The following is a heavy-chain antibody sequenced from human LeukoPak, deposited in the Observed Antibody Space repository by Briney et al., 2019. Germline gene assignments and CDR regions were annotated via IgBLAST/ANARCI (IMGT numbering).Heavy chain of an antibody. Sequence: HSGRSLRLSCATSGFTFSTYGIHWVRQAPGKGLEWVAAIWPDGSYKYYADSVKGRFTISRDNSKNTVYLQMNTLRDEDTAVYYCARAVGPFDYWGQGTLVTVSS. V-gene: IGHV3-33*01. D-gene: IGHD3-16*01. CDR2: IWPDGSYK. CDR3: ARAVGPFDY. J-gene: IGHJ4*02. CDR1: GFTFSTYG.